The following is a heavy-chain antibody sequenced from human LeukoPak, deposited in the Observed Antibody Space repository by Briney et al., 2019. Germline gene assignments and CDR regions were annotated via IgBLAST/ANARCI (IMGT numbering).Heavy chain of an antibody. Sequence: GGSLRLSCAASGFTFSSCAMSWVRQAPGKGLEWVSAISGSGGSTYYADSVKGRFTISRDNSKNTLYLQMNSLRAEDTAVYYCAKDNYDSSGYYFGNLDYWGQGTLVTVSS. CDR2: ISGSGGST. CDR3: AKDNYDSSGYYFGNLDY. D-gene: IGHD3-22*01. CDR1: GFTFSSCA. V-gene: IGHV3-23*01. J-gene: IGHJ4*02.